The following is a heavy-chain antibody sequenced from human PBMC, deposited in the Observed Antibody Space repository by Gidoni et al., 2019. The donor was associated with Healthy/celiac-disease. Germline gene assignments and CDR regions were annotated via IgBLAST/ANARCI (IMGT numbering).Heavy chain of an antibody. Sequence: QVQLVQSGAEEKKPGASVKVSCKASGYTFTGYYMHWVRQAPGQGLEWMGWINPNSCGTNYAQKFQGRVTMTSDTSIHAAYMELNRLRSGDAAVYYYARKDFSLPFDYWGQGTLVTVSS. CDR2: INPNSCGT. CDR1: GYTFTGYY. CDR3: ARKDFSLPFDY. J-gene: IGHJ4*02. D-gene: IGHD2-15*01. V-gene: IGHV1-2*02.